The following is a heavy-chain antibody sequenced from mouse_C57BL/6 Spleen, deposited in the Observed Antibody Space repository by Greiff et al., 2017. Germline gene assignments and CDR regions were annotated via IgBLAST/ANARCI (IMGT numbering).Heavy chain of an antibody. J-gene: IGHJ3*01. CDR1: GYTFTSYW. Sequence: QVQLQQPGAELVMPGASVKLSCKASGYTFTSYWMHWVKQRPGQGLEWIGEIDPSDSYTNYNQKFKGKSTLTVDKSSSTAYMQLSSLTSEDSAVYYCARPYSNYDFADWGQGTLVTVSA. CDR2: IDPSDSYT. V-gene: IGHV1-69*01. CDR3: ARPYSNYDFAD. D-gene: IGHD2-5*01.